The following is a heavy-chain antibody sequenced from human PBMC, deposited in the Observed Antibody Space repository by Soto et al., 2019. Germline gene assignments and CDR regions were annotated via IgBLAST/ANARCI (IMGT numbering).Heavy chain of an antibody. CDR2: IYYSGST. D-gene: IGHD6-13*01. CDR3: ARGHVAAAGTGLAWFDP. J-gene: IGHJ5*02. CDR1: GGSISSYY. Sequence: SETLSLTCTVSGGSISSYYWSWIRQPPGKGLEWIGYIYYSGSTNYNPSLKSRVTISVDTSKNQFSLKLSSVTAADTAVYYCARGHVAAAGTGLAWFDPWGQGTLVTVSS. V-gene: IGHV4-59*01.